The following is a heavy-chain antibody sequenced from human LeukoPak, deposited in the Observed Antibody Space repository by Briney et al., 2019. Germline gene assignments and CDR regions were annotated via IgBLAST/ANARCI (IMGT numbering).Heavy chain of an antibody. CDR2: IYSGGST. Sequence: GGSLRLSCAASGFTVSSNYMSWVRQAPGKGLEWVSVIYSGGSTYYADSVKGRFTISRDNSKNTLYLQMNSLRSEDTAVYYCARGRATSAYYMDVWGKGTTVTVSS. CDR3: ARGRATSAYYMDV. J-gene: IGHJ6*03. V-gene: IGHV3-53*05. CDR1: GFTVSSNY.